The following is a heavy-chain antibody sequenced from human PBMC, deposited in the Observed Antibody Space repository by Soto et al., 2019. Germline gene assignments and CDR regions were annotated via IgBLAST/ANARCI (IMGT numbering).Heavy chain of an antibody. J-gene: IGHJ4*02. CDR2: ISGSGGST. Sequence: GGSLRLSCTASGFTFSSYAMSWVRQAPEKEQEWVSAISGSGGSTYYAYSVKGRFTISRDNSKNTLYQQMNSLKAEDTAVYYCAKDRAQVVLRGEDYWGQGTLVTVSS. CDR1: GFTFSSYA. CDR3: AKDRAQVVLRGEDY. D-gene: IGHD3-10*01. V-gene: IGHV3-23*01.